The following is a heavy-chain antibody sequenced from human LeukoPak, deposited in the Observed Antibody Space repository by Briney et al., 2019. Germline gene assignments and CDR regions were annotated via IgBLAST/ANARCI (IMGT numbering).Heavy chain of an antibody. CDR1: GGSINSGYW. Sequence: PSGTLSLTCAVSGGSINSGYWYNWVHQPPGKGLEWIGEIYHSGTANYNPSLKSRVTMSVDRSKNQFSLRLNSVTAADTAVYYCARGDTAIKKKQYNWFDPWGQGIPVTVSS. CDR3: ARGDTAIKKKQYNWFDP. J-gene: IGHJ5*02. CDR2: IYHSGTA. V-gene: IGHV4-4*02. D-gene: IGHD5-18*01.